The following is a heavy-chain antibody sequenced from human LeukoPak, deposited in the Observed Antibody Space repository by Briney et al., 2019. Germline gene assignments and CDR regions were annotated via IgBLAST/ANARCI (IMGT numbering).Heavy chain of an antibody. D-gene: IGHD3-10*01. CDR3: AREGDYYGSGSYYNVGAYFDY. V-gene: IGHV3-7*01. CDR2: IKQDGSEK. J-gene: IGHJ4*02. CDR1: GFTFSSYW. Sequence: GGSLRLSCAASGFTFSSYWMSWVRQAPGKGLEWVANIKQDGSEKYYVDSVKGRFTISRDNAKISLYLQMNSLRAEDTAVYYCAREGDYYGSGSYYNVGAYFDYWGQGTLVTVSS.